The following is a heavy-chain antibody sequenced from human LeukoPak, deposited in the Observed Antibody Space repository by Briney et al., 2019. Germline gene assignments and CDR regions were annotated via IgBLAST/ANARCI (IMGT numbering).Heavy chain of an antibody. CDR3: ARGDSGSSYRLFYFDF. CDR1: GFTFSSYA. Sequence: GRSLRLSCAASGFTFSSYAMHWVRQAPGKGLEWVANIKQDGSEKYFVDSVKGRFTISRDDAKNSLYLQMNSLRAEDTAVYYCARGDSGSSYRLFYFDFWGQGTLVTVSS. D-gene: IGHD1-26*01. V-gene: IGHV3-7*03. CDR2: IKQDGSEK. J-gene: IGHJ4*02.